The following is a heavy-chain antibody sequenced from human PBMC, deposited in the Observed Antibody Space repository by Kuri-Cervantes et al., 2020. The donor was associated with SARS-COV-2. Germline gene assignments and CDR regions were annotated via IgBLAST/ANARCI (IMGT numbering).Heavy chain of an antibody. J-gene: IGHJ5*02. CDR3: ARAMRADSNWFDP. Sequence: LSLTCAASGFTFSSYGMHWVRQAPGKGLEWVSVIYSGGSTYYADSVKGRFTISRHNSKNTLYLQMNSLRAEDTAVYYCARAMRADSNWFDPWGQGTLVTVSS. V-gene: IGHV3-53*04. D-gene: IGHD6-25*01. CDR1: GFTFSSYG. CDR2: IYSGGST.